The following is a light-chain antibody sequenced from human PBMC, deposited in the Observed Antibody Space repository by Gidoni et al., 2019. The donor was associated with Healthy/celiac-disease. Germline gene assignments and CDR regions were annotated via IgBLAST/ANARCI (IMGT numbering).Light chain of an antibody. CDR3: QQYGSSPRT. Sequence: ELVLEQSPGTLAWSPGERATHNCRASQSVSSSYLAWYQQKPGQAPRLLIYGASSRATGIPDRFSGSGSGTDFTLTISRLEPEDFAVYYCQQYGSSPRTFGQGTKVEIK. J-gene: IGKJ1*01. CDR2: GAS. CDR1: QSVSSSY. V-gene: IGKV3-20*01.